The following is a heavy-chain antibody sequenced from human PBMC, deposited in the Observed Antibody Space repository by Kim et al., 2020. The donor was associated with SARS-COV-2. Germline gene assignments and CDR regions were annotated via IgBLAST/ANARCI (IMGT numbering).Heavy chain of an antibody. CDR1: EFIFSNYE. Sequence: GGSLRLSCAASEFIFSNYEMNWVRLAPGKGLEWVSYINDIGGTKHYADSVKGRFTVSRDNAKNSLYLQMNSLRAEDTATYYCARKSYMGNYRYYYYGMDVWGPGTTVIVSS. J-gene: IGHJ6*02. CDR2: INDIGGTK. D-gene: IGHD1-7*01. V-gene: IGHV3-48*03. CDR3: ARKSYMGNYRYYYYGMDV.